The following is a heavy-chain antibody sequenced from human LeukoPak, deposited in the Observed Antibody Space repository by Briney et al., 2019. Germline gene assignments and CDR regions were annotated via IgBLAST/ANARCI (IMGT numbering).Heavy chain of an antibody. CDR3: ASMYLKYQLLS. V-gene: IGHV4-59*08. D-gene: IGHD2-2*01. CDR2: IYYSGGT. J-gene: IGHJ4*02. CDR1: GGSISSYY. Sequence: PSETLSLTCTVSGGSISSYYWSWIRQPPGKGLEWIGYIYYSGGTNYNPSLKSRVTISVDTSKNQFSLKLSSVTAADTAVYYCASMYLKYQLLSWGQGTLVTVSS.